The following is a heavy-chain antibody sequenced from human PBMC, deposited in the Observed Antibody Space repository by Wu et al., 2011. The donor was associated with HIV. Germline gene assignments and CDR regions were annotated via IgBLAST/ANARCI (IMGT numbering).Heavy chain of an antibody. CDR2: DIPISGTL. CDR3: AKPSMEGDSDCGXYMDV. V-gene: IGHV1-69*05. CDR1: RDTLTNYA. J-gene: IGHJ6*03. Sequence: QVQLVQSAAEVKKPGSSVRVSCKASRDTLTNYAISWVRQAPGQGLEWMGGDIPISGTLNLPQRFQGRVTFTTDTSTNTAYMELSSLRSEDTAMYYCAKPSMEGDSDCGXYMDVWAKGPRSPSP. D-gene: IGHD2-21*01.